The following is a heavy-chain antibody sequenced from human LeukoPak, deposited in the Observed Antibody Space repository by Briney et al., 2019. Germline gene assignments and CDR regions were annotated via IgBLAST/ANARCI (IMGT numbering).Heavy chain of an antibody. V-gene: IGHV4-59*08. D-gene: IGHD5-12*01. J-gene: IGHJ2*01. CDR1: GGSISYY. CDR3: ARRAYDWYFDL. Sequence: SETLSLTCTVSGGSISYYWSWIRRPPGKGLEWLGYIHFSGSTNYSPSLKSRVTISVDTSKNQFSLKLSSVTAADTAVYYCARRAYDWYFDLWGRGTLVTVSS. CDR2: IHFSGST.